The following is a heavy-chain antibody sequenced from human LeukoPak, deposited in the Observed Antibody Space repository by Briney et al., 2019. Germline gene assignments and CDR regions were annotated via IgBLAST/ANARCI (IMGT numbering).Heavy chain of an antibody. CDR1: GGSFSGYY. J-gene: IGHJ4*02. V-gene: IGHV4-34*01. CDR3: ARAKWFGELLVGYFDY. D-gene: IGHD3-10*01. Sequence: SETLSLTCAVYGGSFSGYYWSWIRQPPGKGLEWIGEINHSGSANYNPSLKSRVTISVDTSKNQFSLKLSSVTAADTAVYYCARAKWFGELLVGYFDYWGQGTLVTVSS. CDR2: INHSGSA.